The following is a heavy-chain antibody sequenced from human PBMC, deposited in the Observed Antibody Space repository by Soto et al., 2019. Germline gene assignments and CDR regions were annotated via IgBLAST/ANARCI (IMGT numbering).Heavy chain of an antibody. CDR1: GYTFTSYG. D-gene: IGHD3-3*01. CDR3: ARDQFLNLHDFWSGYSLFDY. CDR2: ISAYNGNT. V-gene: IGHV1-18*01. J-gene: IGHJ4*02. Sequence: QVQLVQSGAEVKKPGASVKVSCKASGYTFTSYGISWVRQAPGQGLEWMGWISAYNGNTNYAQKLQGRVTMTTDTSTSTAYMELRSLRSDDTAVYYCARDQFLNLHDFWSGYSLFDYWGQGTLVTVSS.